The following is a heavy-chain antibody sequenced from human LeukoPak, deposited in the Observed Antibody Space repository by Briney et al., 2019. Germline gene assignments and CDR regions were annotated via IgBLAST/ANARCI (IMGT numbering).Heavy chain of an antibody. V-gene: IGHV4-59*08. CDR1: GGSISSYY. CDR2: IYYSGST. J-gene: IGHJ3*02. Sequence: AETLSLTCTVYGGSISSYYGGWIRQPGGKGLGWHGYIYYSGSTNYKPSLKSRVTISVDTSKHQFSLKLSSVTAADTAVYYCARLFGRDGYLDAFDIWGQGTMVAVPS. D-gene: IGHD5-24*01. CDR3: ARLFGRDGYLDAFDI.